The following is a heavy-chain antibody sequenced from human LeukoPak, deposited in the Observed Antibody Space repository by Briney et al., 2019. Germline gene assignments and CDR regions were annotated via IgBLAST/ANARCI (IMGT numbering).Heavy chain of an antibody. J-gene: IGHJ4*02. V-gene: IGHV3-23*01. Sequence: GGSLRLSCAASGFTFSSYAMSWVRQAPGKGLEWVSAISGSGGSTYYADSVKGRFTISRDNSKNTLYLQMNSLRAEDTAVYYCARAEYDILTGPPYFDYWAREPWSPSPQ. D-gene: IGHD3-9*01. CDR2: ISGSGGST. CDR1: GFTFSSYA. CDR3: ARAEYDILTGPPYFDY.